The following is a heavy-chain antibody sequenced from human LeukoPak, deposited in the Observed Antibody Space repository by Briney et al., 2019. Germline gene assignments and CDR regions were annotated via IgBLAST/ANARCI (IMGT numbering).Heavy chain of an antibody. J-gene: IGHJ4*02. D-gene: IGHD6-6*01. CDR1: GFTFSSYS. CDR3: ARSSSSSSPSDY. Sequence: GGSLRLSCVVSGFTFSSYSMNWVRQAPGKGLEWVSSISSSSSYIYYADSVKGRFTISRDHAKNSLYLQMNSLRAEDTAVYYCARSSSSSSPSDYWGQGTLVTVSS. CDR2: ISSSSSYI. V-gene: IGHV3-21*01.